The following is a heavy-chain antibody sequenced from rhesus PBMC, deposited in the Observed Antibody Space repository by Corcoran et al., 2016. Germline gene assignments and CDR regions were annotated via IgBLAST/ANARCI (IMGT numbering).Heavy chain of an antibody. J-gene: IGHJ6*01. CDR1: GGSISSNY. D-gene: IGHD3-3*01. V-gene: IGHV4-173*01. CDR2: ISGSGGSA. Sequence: QLQLQESGPGLVKPSETLSLTCAVSGGSISSNYWSWIRQPPGKGLGGIGRISGSGGSATYNPSLTSRVTISTDTSENHVSLSVSSGTAADTAVYYCARVNIWTLYYGLDSWGQGVVVTVSS. CDR3: ARVNIWTLYYGLDS.